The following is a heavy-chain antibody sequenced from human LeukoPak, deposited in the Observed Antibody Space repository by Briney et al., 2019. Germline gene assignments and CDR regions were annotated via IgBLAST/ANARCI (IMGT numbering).Heavy chain of an antibody. D-gene: IGHD2-15*01. J-gene: IGHJ6*02. V-gene: IGHV3-53*01. Sequence: GGSLRLSCAASGFTVSSNYMSWVRQAPGKGLEWVSVIYSGGSTYYADSVKGRFTISRDNSKNTLYLQMSSLRAEDTAVYYCAKPPDCSGGSCHYYGMDVWGQGTTVTVSS. CDR2: IYSGGST. CDR3: AKPPDCSGGSCHYYGMDV. CDR1: GFTVSSNY.